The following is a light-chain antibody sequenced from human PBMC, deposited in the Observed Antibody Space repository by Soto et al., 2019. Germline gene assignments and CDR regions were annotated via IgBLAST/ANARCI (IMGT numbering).Light chain of an antibody. CDR3: CSYAGSSTPRWV. CDR1: SSDVGSYNL. J-gene: IGLJ3*02. V-gene: IGLV2-23*02. CDR2: EVS. Sequence: QSVLTQPASVSGSPGQSITISCTGTSSDVGSYNLVSWYQQHPGKAPKLMIYEVSKWPSGVSNRFSGSKSGNTASLTISGLQAEDEADYYCCSYAGSSTPRWVFGGGTKLTVL.